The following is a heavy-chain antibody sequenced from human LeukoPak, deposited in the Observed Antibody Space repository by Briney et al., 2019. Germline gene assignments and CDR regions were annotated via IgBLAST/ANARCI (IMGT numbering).Heavy chain of an antibody. Sequence: PGGSLRLPCVASGFTFSTYSMNWVRQAPGKGLEWISYISSTSGTIYYADSVNGRFTISRDNAKNSLFLQMHSLRAEDTALYYCARDRYGLTAFDYWGQGTLVTVSS. V-gene: IGHV3-48*04. CDR3: ARDRYGLTAFDY. CDR1: GFTFSTYS. J-gene: IGHJ4*02. CDR2: ISSTSGTI. D-gene: IGHD3-10*01.